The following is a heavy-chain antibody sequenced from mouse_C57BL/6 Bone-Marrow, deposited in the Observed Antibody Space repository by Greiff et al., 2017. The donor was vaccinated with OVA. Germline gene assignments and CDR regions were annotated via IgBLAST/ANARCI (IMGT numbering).Heavy chain of an antibody. CDR2: ISNGGGST. CDR3: ARQGATVVAGGYYFDY. D-gene: IGHD1-1*01. V-gene: IGHV5-12*01. CDR1: GFTFSDYY. Sequence: LQQSGGGLVQPGGSLKLSCAASGFTFSDYYMYWVRQTPEKRLEWVAYISNGGGSTYYPDTVKGRFTISRDNAKNTLYLQMSRLKSEDTAMYYCARQGATVVAGGYYFDYWGQGTTLTVSS. J-gene: IGHJ2*01.